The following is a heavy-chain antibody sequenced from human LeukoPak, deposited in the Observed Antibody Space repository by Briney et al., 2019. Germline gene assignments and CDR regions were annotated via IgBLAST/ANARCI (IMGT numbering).Heavy chain of an antibody. CDR2: ISWNSGSI. CDR1: GFTFDDYA. CDR3: AKVSSSWYLDSDAFDI. D-gene: IGHD6-13*01. Sequence: GGSLRLSCAASGFTFDDYAMHWVRQAPGKGLEWVSGISWNSGSIGYADSVKGRFTISRDNAKNSLYLQMNSLRAEDTAVYYCAKVSSSWYLDSDAFDIWGQGTMVTVSS. V-gene: IGHV3-9*01. J-gene: IGHJ3*02.